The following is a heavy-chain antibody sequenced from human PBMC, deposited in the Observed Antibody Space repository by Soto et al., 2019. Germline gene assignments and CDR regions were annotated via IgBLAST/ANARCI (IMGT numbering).Heavy chain of an antibody. CDR1: GYTLPELS. CDR2: FDPEDGET. J-gene: IGHJ5*02. D-gene: IGHD3-10*01. CDR3: ATESYGSGSYVWFDH. V-gene: IGHV1-24*01. Sequence: ASVKVSRKVSGYTLPELSMHWVRQAPGKGVEWMGGFDPEDGETIYAQKFQGRVTMTEETSTDTAYMELSSLRSEDTAVYYCATESYGSGSYVWFDHWGQGTLVTVSS.